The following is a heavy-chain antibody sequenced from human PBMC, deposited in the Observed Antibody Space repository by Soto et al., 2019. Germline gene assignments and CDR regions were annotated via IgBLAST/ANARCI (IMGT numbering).Heavy chain of an antibody. J-gene: IGHJ4*02. Sequence: QVQLQESGPGLVKPSQTLSLTCTVSGGSISIGVYYWNWIRQHPGKGLEWIGYTYHTGSTYYNPSLESRVTRSVDPSKNRFSLKLSSVTAADTAVYYCARIGNPDASLYFDYWGQGALVTVSS. V-gene: IGHV4-31*03. CDR3: ARIGNPDASLYFDY. CDR1: GGSISIGVYY. CDR2: TYHTGST.